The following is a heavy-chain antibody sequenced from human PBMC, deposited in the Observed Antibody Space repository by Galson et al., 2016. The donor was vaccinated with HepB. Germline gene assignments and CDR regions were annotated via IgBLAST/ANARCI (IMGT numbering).Heavy chain of an antibody. J-gene: IGHJ3*02. CDR2: MNPGDSDT. CDR1: GYSFSNYW. D-gene: IGHD5-12*01. Sequence: QSGAEVKKPGESLKISCKGSGYSFSNYWIAWVRQMPGKGLEWMGIMNPGDSDTKYSPSFQGHVTISADKSISTAYLQWSSLQASDTAMYYRVRRSIYSGDRGGAFDIWGQGTMVTVSS. CDR3: VRRSIYSGDRGGAFDI. V-gene: IGHV5-51*01.